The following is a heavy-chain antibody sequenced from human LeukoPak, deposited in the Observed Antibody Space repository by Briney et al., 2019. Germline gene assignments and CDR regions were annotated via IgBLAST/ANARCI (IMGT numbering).Heavy chain of an antibody. CDR1: GGSISSSSYY. V-gene: IGHV4-39*01. D-gene: IGHD7-27*01. Sequence: PSETLSLACTVSGGSISSSSYYWGWIRQPPGKELEWIGSIYYSGSTYYNPSLKSRVTISVDTSKNQFSLKLSSVTAADTAVYYCARHPPNWGIKYFDLWGRGTLVTVSS. J-gene: IGHJ2*01. CDR3: ARHPPNWGIKYFDL. CDR2: IYYSGST.